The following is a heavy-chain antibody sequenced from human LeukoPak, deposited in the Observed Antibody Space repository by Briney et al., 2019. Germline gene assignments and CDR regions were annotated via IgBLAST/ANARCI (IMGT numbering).Heavy chain of an antibody. V-gene: IGHV4-59*01. CDR2: IYYSGST. CDR1: GGSISSYY. Sequence: SETLSLTCTVSGGSISSYYWSWIRQPPGKGLEWIGYIYYSGSTNYNPSLKSRVNISVDTSKNQFSLKLSSVTAADTAVYYCARDRYDFWSGYYYYYGMDVWGQGTTVTVSS. CDR3: ARDRYDFWSGYYYYYGMDV. J-gene: IGHJ6*02. D-gene: IGHD3-3*01.